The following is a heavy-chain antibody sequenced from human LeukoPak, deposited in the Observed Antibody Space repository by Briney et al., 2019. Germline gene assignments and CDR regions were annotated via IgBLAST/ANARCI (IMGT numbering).Heavy chain of an antibody. Sequence: PSETLSLTCAVYGGSFSGYYWSWLRQPPGKGLEWIGEINHSGSTNYNPSLKSRVTISVDTSKNQFSLKLSSVTAADTAVYYCASLNNCSSTSCPIGYWGQGTLVTVSS. CDR2: INHSGST. V-gene: IGHV4-34*01. J-gene: IGHJ4*02. D-gene: IGHD2-2*01. CDR3: ASLNNCSSTSCPIGY. CDR1: GGSFSGYY.